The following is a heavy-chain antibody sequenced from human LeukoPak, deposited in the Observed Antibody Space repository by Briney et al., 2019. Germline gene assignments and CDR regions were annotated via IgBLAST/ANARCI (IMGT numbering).Heavy chain of an antibody. CDR1: GFTVSSNY. V-gene: IGHV3-53*01. CDR3: ARNRAAAGTGWFDP. D-gene: IGHD6-13*01. Sequence: GGSLRLSCAASGFTVSSNYMSWVRQAPGKGLEWVSVIYSGGSTYYADSVKGRFTISRDNSKNTLYLQMNSLRAEDTAVYYCARNRAAAGTGWFDPWGQGTLATVSS. J-gene: IGHJ5*02. CDR2: IYSGGST.